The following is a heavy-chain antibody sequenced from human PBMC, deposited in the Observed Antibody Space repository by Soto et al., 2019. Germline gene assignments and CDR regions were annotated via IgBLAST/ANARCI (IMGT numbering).Heavy chain of an antibody. J-gene: IGHJ4*02. Sequence: PGGSLRLSCSASGFTFSRNWRHWVRQAPGKGRVWVSRINSDGSSTSYADSVKDRLTTSRDSAKNTLYLQMNSLRAEATAVYYCARAGYYYGSGSYYIDYWGQGTLVTVSS. D-gene: IGHD3-10*01. V-gene: IGHV3-74*01. CDR1: GFTFSRNW. CDR2: INSDGSST. CDR3: ARAGYYYGSGSYYIDY.